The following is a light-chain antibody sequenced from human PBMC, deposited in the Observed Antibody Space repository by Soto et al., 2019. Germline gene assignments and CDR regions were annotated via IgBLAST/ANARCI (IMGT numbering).Light chain of an antibody. CDR1: SGSIAGNY. Sequence: NFMLTQPHSVSASPGKTVIISCTGSSGSIAGNYVQWYQQRPGSAPTTVIYENNQRPSGVPDRFSGSTDYSSNSASLTISGLETEDEADYYCQSSDSRGVVFGGGTKLTVL. J-gene: IGLJ2*01. V-gene: IGLV6-57*02. CDR2: ENN. CDR3: QSSDSRGVV.